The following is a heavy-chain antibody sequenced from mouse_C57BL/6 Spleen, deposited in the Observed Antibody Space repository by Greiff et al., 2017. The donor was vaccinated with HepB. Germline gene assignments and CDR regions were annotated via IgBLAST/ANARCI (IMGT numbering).Heavy chain of an antibody. Sequence: EVKLQESGPGLVKPSQSLSLTCSVTGYSITSGYYWNWIRQFPGNKLEWMGYISYDGSNNYNPSLKNRISITRDTSKNQFFLKLNSVTTEDTATYYCASTVVATSYFDYWGQGTTLTVSS. CDR2: ISYDGSN. D-gene: IGHD1-1*01. J-gene: IGHJ2*01. CDR3: ASTVVATSYFDY. V-gene: IGHV3-6*01. CDR1: GYSITSGYY.